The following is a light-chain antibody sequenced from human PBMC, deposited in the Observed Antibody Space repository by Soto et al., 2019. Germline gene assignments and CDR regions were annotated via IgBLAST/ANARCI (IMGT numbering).Light chain of an antibody. CDR2: EVN. CDR3: SSYAGSRNV. CDR1: SSDVGGYNY. J-gene: IGLJ1*01. Sequence: QSALTQPPSASGSPGHSVAISCTGTSSDVGGYNYVSWYQQHPGKAPKLMIYEVNKRPSGVPDRFSGSKSGNTASLTVPGLQAEDEADYYCSSYAGSRNVFGTGTKLPVL. V-gene: IGLV2-8*01.